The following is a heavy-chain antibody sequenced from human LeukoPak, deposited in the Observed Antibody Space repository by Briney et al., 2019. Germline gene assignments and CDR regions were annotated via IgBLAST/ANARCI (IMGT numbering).Heavy chain of an antibody. CDR1: GLTFSSHW. Sequence: PGGSLRLSCAASGLTFSSHWMHWVRQAPGKGLVWVSRITNDGSSTTYADSVKGRFTISRDNAKNMLYLQVNSLRAEDTAVYYCARDLSGTYAFDYWGQGTLVTVSS. CDR2: ITNDGSST. D-gene: IGHD1-26*01. V-gene: IGHV3-74*01. J-gene: IGHJ4*02. CDR3: ARDLSGTYAFDY.